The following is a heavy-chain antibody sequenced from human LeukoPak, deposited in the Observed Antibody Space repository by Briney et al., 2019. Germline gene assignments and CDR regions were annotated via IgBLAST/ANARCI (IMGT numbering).Heavy chain of an antibody. CDR2: ISGSGGSK. V-gene: IGHV3-23*01. J-gene: IGHJ4*02. D-gene: IGHD1-26*01. CDR3: AKDWDWELLIFDY. CDR1: GFTFSSYA. Sequence: GGSLRLSCAASGFTFSSYAMSWVRQAPGKGREWVSGISGSGGSKYYADSVKGRFTISRDNSKNKLYLQMNSLRAEDTAIYYCAKDWDWELLIFDYWGQGTLVTVSS.